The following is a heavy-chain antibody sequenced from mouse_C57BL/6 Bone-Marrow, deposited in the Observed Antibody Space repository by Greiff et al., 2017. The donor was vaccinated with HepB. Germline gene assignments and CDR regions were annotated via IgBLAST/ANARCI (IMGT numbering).Heavy chain of an antibody. CDR2: ISSGSSTI. V-gene: IGHV5-17*01. CDR3: ARLGLSGPYYAMDY. CDR1: GFTFSDYG. J-gene: IGHJ4*01. D-gene: IGHD1-2*01. Sequence: EVKLMESGGGLVKPGGSLKLSCAASGFTFSDYGMHWVRQAPEKGLEWVAYISSGSSTIYYADTVKGRFTISRDNAKNTLFLQMTSLRSEDTAMYYCARLGLSGPYYAMDYWGQGTSVTVSS.